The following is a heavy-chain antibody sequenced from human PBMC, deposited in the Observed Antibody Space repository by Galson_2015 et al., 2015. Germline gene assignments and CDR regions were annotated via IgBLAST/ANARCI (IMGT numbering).Heavy chain of an antibody. CDR2: TYYRSKWYN. J-gene: IGHJ6*02. D-gene: IGHD3-10*01. CDR3: ARGSGRYAMDV. Sequence: CAISGDSVSSHSAAWNWIRHSPSRGLEGLGRTYYRSKWYNDYAVSVRSRITINPDTSKNQFSLQLRSVTPDDTAMYYCARGSGRYAMDVWGQGTTVTVSS. V-gene: IGHV6-1*01. CDR1: GDSVSSHSAA.